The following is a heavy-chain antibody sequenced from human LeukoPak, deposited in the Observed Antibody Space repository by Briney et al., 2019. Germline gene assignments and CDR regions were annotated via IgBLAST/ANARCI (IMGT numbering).Heavy chain of an antibody. Sequence: GGSLRLSCAASGFTFSSYSMNWVRQAPGKGLEWVSVIYSGGSTYYADSVKGRFTISRDNSKNTLYLQMNSLRAEDTAVYYCAREHSSGWYSSYFDYWGQGTLVTVSS. CDR2: IYSGGST. J-gene: IGHJ4*02. CDR3: AREHSSGWYSSYFDY. V-gene: IGHV3-66*01. D-gene: IGHD6-19*01. CDR1: GFTFSSYS.